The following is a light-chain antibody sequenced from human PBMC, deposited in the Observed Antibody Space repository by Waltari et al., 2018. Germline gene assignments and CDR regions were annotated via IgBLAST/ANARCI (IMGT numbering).Light chain of an antibody. CDR2: EVS. V-gene: IGLV2-23*02. CDR1: SGAVGGYHA. Sequence: SALTPPASVSGSPGQSITVSFTGTSGAVGGYHAVCWYQHHPPKAPKLMIYEVSKRPSGVSNRFSGSKSGNTASLTISGLQPEDEADYYCCSYAGANTYVFGSGTKVTVL. CDR3: CSYAGANTYV. J-gene: IGLJ1*01.